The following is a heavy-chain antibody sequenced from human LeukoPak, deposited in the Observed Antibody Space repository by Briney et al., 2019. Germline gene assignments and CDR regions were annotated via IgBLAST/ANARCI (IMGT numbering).Heavy chain of an antibody. CDR1: GFNLIDYG. V-gene: IGHV3-23*01. CDR3: ARVGYSMFYGMDV. CDR2: ISNDGGGI. D-gene: IGHD2-15*01. Sequence: GGSLRLSCAASGFNLIDYGMSWVRQAPGKGLEWVAAISNDGGGIYYADFVQGRFTISRDNPKNTLSLQMNSLRAEDTAVYYCARVGYSMFYGMDVWGQGTTVTVSS. J-gene: IGHJ6*02.